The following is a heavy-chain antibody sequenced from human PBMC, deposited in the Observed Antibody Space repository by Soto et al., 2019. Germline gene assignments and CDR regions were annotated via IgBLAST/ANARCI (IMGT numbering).Heavy chain of an antibody. V-gene: IGHV4-31*03. D-gene: IGHD4-17*01. CDR1: GGSISRGGYY. Sequence: PSETLSLTCTVSGGSISRGGYYWSWIRQHPGKGLEWIGYIYYSGSTYYNPSLKSRVTISVDTSKNQFSLKLSSVTAADTAVYYCARALDYGGSFDYWGQGTLVTVSS. J-gene: IGHJ4*02. CDR2: IYYSGST. CDR3: ARALDYGGSFDY.